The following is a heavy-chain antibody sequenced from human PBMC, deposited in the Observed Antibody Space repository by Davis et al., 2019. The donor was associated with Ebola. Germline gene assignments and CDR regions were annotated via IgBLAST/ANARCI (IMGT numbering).Heavy chain of an antibody. J-gene: IGHJ4*02. V-gene: IGHV7-4-1*02. CDR2: ITTNTASP. CDR3: ARGMGELALN. D-gene: IGHD3-16*01. Sequence: AASVKVSCKASGYPFTDFAINWLRQAPGQSFEWLGWITTNTASPTYARGFSERFVFSLDTSVNTAFLQINNVRTEDTAIYYCARGMGELALNWGQGTLVTVSS. CDR1: GYPFTDFA.